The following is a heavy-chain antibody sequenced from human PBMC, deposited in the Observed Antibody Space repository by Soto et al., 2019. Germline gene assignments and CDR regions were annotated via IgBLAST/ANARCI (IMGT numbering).Heavy chain of an antibody. CDR2: ISYDGSNK. Sequence: QVQLVESGGGVVQPGRSLRLSCAASGFTFSSYGMHWVRQAPGKGLEWVAVISYDGSNKYYADSVKGRFTISRDNSKNTLYLQMNSLRAEDTAVYYCAKAVLRSHYCGMDVWGQGTTVTVSS. V-gene: IGHV3-30*18. CDR1: GFTFSSYG. D-gene: IGHD3-16*01. CDR3: AKAVLRSHYCGMDV. J-gene: IGHJ6*02.